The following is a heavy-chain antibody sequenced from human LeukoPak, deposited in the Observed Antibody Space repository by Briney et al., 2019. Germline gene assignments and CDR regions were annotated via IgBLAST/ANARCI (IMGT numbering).Heavy chain of an antibody. CDR3: ARGSVGSYYGRYYFDY. J-gene: IGHJ4*02. Sequence: PGGSLRLSCAASGFTFDDYGMSWVRHAPGKGLEWVSGINWNGGSTVYADSVRGRFTISRDNAKNSLYLQMNSLRAEDTALYYCARGSVGSYYGRYYFDYWGQGTLVTVSS. D-gene: IGHD1-26*01. CDR1: GFTFDDYG. V-gene: IGHV3-20*04. CDR2: INWNGGST.